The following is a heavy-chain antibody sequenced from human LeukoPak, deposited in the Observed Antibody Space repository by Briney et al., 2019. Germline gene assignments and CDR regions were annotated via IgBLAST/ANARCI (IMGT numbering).Heavy chain of an antibody. CDR2: IYPNSGGT. J-gene: IGHJ3*02. CDR3: ARLWGKYDAFDI. Sequence: ASVNVSCKTSVCTFTGYYMHWVGQAPGQGLEWMGWIYPNSGGTNYPQKFQGRVTMTRDTSISTAYMELSSLRSDDTAVYYCARLWGKYDAFDIWGQGTMVTVSS. CDR1: VCTFTGYY. V-gene: IGHV1-2*02. D-gene: IGHD7-27*01.